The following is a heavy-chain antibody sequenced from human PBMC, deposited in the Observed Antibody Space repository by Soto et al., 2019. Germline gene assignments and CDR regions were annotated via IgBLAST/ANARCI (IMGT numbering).Heavy chain of an antibody. V-gene: IGHV1-18*01. D-gene: IGHD3-10*01. CDR1: GYTFTSYG. J-gene: IGHJ5*02. CDR2: ISAYNGNT. Sequence: ASVKVSCKASGYTFTSYGISWVRQAPGQGFEWMGWISAYNGNTNYAQKLQGRVTMTTDTSTSTAYMELRSLRSDDTAVYYCARNHMVRGVIINNWFDPWGQGTLVTVSS. CDR3: ARNHMVRGVIINNWFDP.